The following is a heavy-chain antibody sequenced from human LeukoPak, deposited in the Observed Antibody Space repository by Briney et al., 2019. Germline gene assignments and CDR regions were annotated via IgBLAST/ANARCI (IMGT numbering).Heavy chain of an antibody. CDR1: GGTFSSYA. J-gene: IGHJ4*02. V-gene: IGHV1-69*01. CDR2: IIPIFGTA. Sequence: SVKVSCKASGGTFSSYAISWVRQAPGQGLEWMGGIIPIFGTANYAQKFQGRVTITADESASTAYMELSSLRSEDTAVYYCARKAEYSGSFPYFDYWGQGTLVTVSS. CDR3: ARKAEYSGSFPYFDY. D-gene: IGHD5-12*01.